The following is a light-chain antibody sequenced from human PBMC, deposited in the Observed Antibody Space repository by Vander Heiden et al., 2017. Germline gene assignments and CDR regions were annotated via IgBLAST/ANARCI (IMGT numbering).Light chain of an antibody. CDR3: MQDLQTPFT. J-gene: IGKJ3*01. Sequence: DIVITQSPLSLPVTPGEPASISCRSSQSLLHTNGYNYLDWYLQKPGQSPQLLIYLGSNRASGVPDRFSGSGSGTDFTLKISRVEAEDVGVYYCMQDLQTPFTFGHGTKVDIK. CDR1: QSLLHTNGYNY. CDR2: LGS. V-gene: IGKV2-28*01.